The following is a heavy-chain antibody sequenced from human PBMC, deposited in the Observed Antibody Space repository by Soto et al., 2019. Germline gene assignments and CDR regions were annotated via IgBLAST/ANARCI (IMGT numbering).Heavy chain of an antibody. CDR1: GYTFTNYG. V-gene: IGHV1-18*01. J-gene: IGHJ6*03. D-gene: IGHD6-6*01. CDR2: ISAYNGDT. CDR3: ARLRQLVGYFDYHMDV. Sequence: QVQLLQSGAEVKKPGASVKVSCKASGYTFTNYGITWVRQAPGQGLEGRGWISAYNGDTHYTQRLQGRVTMTTDTSPSTAYMELRGLRSDATAVYYRARLRQLVGYFDYHMDVWGKGPTVTVSS.